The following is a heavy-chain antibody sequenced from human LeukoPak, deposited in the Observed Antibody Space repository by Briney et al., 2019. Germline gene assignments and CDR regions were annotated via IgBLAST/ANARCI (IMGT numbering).Heavy chain of an antibody. J-gene: IGHJ4*02. V-gene: IGHV3-23*01. Sequence: GGSLRLSCAASGFTFSSYAMHWVRQAPGKGLEWVSAISGSGGSTYYADSVKGRFTISRDNSKNTLYLQMNSLRAEDTAVYYCAKASAMIVVVSKHFDYWGQGTLVTVSS. D-gene: IGHD3-22*01. CDR1: GFTFSSYA. CDR2: ISGSGGST. CDR3: AKASAMIVVVSKHFDY.